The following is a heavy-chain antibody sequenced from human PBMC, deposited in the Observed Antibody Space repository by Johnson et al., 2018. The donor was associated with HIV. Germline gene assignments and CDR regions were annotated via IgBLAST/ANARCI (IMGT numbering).Heavy chain of an antibody. D-gene: IGHD1-26*01. J-gene: IGHJ3*02. CDR1: GFTFDDYV. CDR2: INWNSDSI. Sequence: LLVESGGGLVQPGRSLRLSCAASGFTFDDYVMHWVRQAPGKGLEWVSGINWNSDSIGYADSVKGRFTISRDKAKKSLYLQMNSLRAEDTAVYYCAKDRWGDLLQNAFDIWGQGTMVTVSS. CDR3: AKDRWGDLLQNAFDI. V-gene: IGHV3-9*01.